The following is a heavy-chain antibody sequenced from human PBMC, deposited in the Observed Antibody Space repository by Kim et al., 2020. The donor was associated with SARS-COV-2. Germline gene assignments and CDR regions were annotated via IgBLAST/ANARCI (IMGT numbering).Heavy chain of an antibody. V-gene: IGHV4-34*01. J-gene: IGHJ4*02. CDR3: ARGKDRYSYGFSFDY. D-gene: IGHD5-18*01. CDR2: INHSGST. Sequence: SETLSLTCAVYGGSFSGYYWSWIRQPPGKGLEWIGEINHSGSTNYNPSLKSRVTISVDTSKNQFSLKLSSVTAADTAVYYCARGKDRYSYGFSFDYWGQGTLVTVSS. CDR1: GGSFSGYY.